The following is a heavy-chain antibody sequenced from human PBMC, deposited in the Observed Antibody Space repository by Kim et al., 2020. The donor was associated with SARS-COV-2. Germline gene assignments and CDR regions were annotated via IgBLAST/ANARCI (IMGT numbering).Heavy chain of an antibody. D-gene: IGHD6-19*01. CDR3: ARGISGSFILGRAMYGMDV. CDR1: GFTFSSYA. V-gene: IGHV3-64*01. CDR2: ISSNGGST. Sequence: GGSLRLSCAASGFTFSSYAMHWVRQAPGKGLEYVSAISSNGGSTYYANSVKGRFTISRDNSKNTLYLQMGSLRAEDMAVYYCARGISGSFILGRAMYGMDVWGQGTTVTVSS. J-gene: IGHJ6*02.